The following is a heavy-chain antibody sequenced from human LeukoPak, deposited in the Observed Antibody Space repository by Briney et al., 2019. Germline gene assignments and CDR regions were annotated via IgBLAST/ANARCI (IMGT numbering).Heavy chain of an antibody. CDR3: ARDFNSGGYSGPFDY. V-gene: IGHV3-20*04. Sequence: GGSLRLSCAASGFTFDDYGKSWVRQAPGKGLEWVSGINWNGGSTGYADSVKGRFTISRDNAKNSLYLQMNSLRAEDTALYYYARDFNSGGYSGPFDYWGQGTLVTVSS. J-gene: IGHJ4*02. CDR1: GFTFDDYG. D-gene: IGHD1-26*01. CDR2: INWNGGST.